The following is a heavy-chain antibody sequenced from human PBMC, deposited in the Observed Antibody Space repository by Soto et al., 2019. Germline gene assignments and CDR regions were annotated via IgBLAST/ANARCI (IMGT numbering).Heavy chain of an antibody. D-gene: IGHD3-9*01. CDR3: ARIDDTDYYTFDY. CDR1: GYSFTTYW. CDR2: IYPGDSAT. V-gene: IGHV5-51*01. J-gene: IGHJ4*02. Sequence: PGESLKISCKASGYSFTTYWIGWVRQMPGKGLEWMGIIYPGDSATRYSPSFHGQVTISADKSITTAYLQWSSLKASDTAMYYCARIDDTDYYTFDYWGQGTLVTVSS.